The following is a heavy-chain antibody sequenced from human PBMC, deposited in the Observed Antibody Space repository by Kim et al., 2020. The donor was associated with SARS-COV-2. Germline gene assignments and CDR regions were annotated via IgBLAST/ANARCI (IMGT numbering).Heavy chain of an antibody. CDR1: GGSISSYY. CDR3: ARSSISNSGWSLINLDY. Sequence: SETLSLTCTVSGGSISSYYWSWIRQPAGKGLEWIGRIYTSGSTNYNPSLKSRVTMSVDTSKNQFSLKLSSVTAADTAVYYCARSSISNSGWSLINLDYWGQGTLVTVSS. D-gene: IGHD6-19*01. V-gene: IGHV4-4*07. CDR2: IYTSGST. J-gene: IGHJ4*02.